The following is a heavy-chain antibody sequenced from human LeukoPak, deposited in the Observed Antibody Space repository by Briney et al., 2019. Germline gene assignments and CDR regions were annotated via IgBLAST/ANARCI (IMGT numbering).Heavy chain of an antibody. CDR2: IWFDESNK. Sequence: GGSLRLSCAASGFTFSSYGMHWDRQAPGRGLEWVAVIWFDESNKYYADSVKGRFTISRDNAKNSLYLQMNSLRAEDTAVYYCAREQSDAKIYRDWGQGTLVTVSS. CDR1: GFTFSSYG. V-gene: IGHV3-33*01. CDR3: AREQSDAKIYRD. J-gene: IGHJ4*02. D-gene: IGHD2/OR15-2a*01.